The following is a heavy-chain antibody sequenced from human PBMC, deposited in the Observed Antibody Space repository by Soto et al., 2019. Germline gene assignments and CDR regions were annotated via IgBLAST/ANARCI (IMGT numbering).Heavy chain of an antibody. D-gene: IGHD2-21*02. CDR2: ISVSGGST. J-gene: IGHJ4*02. Sequence: LILSCAASGFTFSSYAMSWVRQAPGKGLEWVSAISVSGGSTYYADSVKGRFTISRDNSKNTLYLQMNSLRAEDTAVYYCAKGRRDGDILDSWEYFDYWGQGTLATVSS. CDR1: GFTFSSYA. V-gene: IGHV3-23*01. CDR3: AKGRRDGDILDSWEYFDY.